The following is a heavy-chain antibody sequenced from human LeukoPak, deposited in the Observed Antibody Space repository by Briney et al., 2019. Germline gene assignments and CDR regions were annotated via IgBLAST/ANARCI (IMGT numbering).Heavy chain of an antibody. V-gene: IGHV1-46*01. CDR2: INPSGGST. Sequence: ASVKVSCTASGYTFIIYYIHWVRQAPGQGREGMGIINPSGGSTRYAQKFQGRVTMTRDKSTGTIYMELSSQRSEDTAVYFCARDSGTVSDAFDIWGQGTMVTVSS. D-gene: IGHD4-11*01. J-gene: IGHJ3*02. CDR1: GYTFIIYY. CDR3: ARDSGTVSDAFDI.